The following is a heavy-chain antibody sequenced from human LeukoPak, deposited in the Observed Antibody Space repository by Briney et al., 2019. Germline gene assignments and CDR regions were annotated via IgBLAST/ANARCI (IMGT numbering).Heavy chain of an antibody. J-gene: IGHJ4*02. Sequence: KTSETLSLTCAVYGGSFSGYYWSWIRQPPGKGLEWIGEINHSGGTNYNPSLKSRVTISVDTSKNQFSLKLSSVTAADTAVYYCACGRWYPLFDYWGQGTLVTVSS. D-gene: IGHD4-23*01. CDR2: INHSGGT. CDR1: GGSFSGYY. CDR3: ACGRWYPLFDY. V-gene: IGHV4-34*01.